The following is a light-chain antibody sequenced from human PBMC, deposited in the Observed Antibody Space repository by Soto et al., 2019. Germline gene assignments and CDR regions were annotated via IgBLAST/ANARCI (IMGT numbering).Light chain of an antibody. V-gene: IGKV3-20*01. CDR2: GAS. Sequence: IVLTQSPGTLSLSPGERVTLSCRASQSVTTRLAWYQHKPGQAPTLLMSGASNRASGVPVRFSGSGSGTDFTLTITRLEPEDFALYYCQQYGGSPITFGLGTRLEFK. CDR3: QQYGGSPIT. CDR1: QSVTTR. J-gene: IGKJ5*01.